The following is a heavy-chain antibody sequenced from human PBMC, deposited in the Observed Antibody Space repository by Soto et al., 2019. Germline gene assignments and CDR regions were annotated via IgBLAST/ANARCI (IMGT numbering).Heavy chain of an antibody. CDR1: GGSISTRSYY. J-gene: IGHJ6*02. CDR3: YADPNAVMDD. Sequence: SETLSLTCTVSGGSISTRSYYWGWIRQPPGKGLQWLASIYYSGNAYYNPSLKSRVTVSVDTSKNQFSLKLSSVTAADTAVYYCYADPNAVMDDWGQGTTVTVSS. D-gene: IGHD6-19*01. CDR2: IYYSGNA. V-gene: IGHV4-39*01.